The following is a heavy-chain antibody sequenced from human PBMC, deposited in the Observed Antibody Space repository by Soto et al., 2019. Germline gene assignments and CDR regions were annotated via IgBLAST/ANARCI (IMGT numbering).Heavy chain of an antibody. V-gene: IGHV1-2*02. D-gene: IGHD5-18*01. CDR3: ARTPRRIQLWLHWFDP. J-gene: IGHJ5*02. Sequence: QVQLVQSGAEVKKPGASVKVSCKASGYTFTGYDMHWVRQAPGQGREWMGWINPNSGGTNYAQKVQGRVTMTRDTSISTAYMELSRLRSDDTAVYYCARTPRRIQLWLHWFDPWGQGTLVNVSS. CDR1: GYTFTGYD. CDR2: INPNSGGT.